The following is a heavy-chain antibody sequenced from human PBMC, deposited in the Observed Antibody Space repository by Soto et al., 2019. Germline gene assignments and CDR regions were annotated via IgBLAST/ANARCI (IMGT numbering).Heavy chain of an antibody. CDR3: ARHEYGSAAPYHYYAMDV. J-gene: IGHJ6*02. V-gene: IGHV5-51*01. CDR2: IYPGDSNT. D-gene: IGHD4-17*01. CDR1: RYSFTTYW. Sequence: GESLKISCKGSRYSFTTYWIDWVRQMPGKSLEWMGIIYPGDSNTRYSPSFQGQVTFSVDKSINTAYLQWSSPKASDTAIYYCARHEYGSAAPYHYYAMDVWGRGTTVTVSS.